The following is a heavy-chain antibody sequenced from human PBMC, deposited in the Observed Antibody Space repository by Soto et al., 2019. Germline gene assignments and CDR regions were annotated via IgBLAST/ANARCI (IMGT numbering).Heavy chain of an antibody. CDR3: AIRSVLGYCSGGSCYAPFDY. D-gene: IGHD2-15*01. Sequence: QVQLVQSGAEVKKPGSSVKVSCKASGVTFSSYTISWVRQAPGQGLEWMGRIIPILGIANYAQKFQGRVTITADKSTSTAYMELSSLLYEDTAVYYCAIRSVLGYCSGGSCYAPFDYWGQGTLVTVSS. V-gene: IGHV1-69*02. CDR1: GVTFSSYT. CDR2: IIPILGIA. J-gene: IGHJ4*02.